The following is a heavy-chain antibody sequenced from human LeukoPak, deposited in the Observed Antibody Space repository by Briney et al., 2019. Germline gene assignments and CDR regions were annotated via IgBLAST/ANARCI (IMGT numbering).Heavy chain of an antibody. J-gene: IGHJ1*01. D-gene: IGHD6-25*01. Sequence: PSQTLSLTCTVSGGSISSGRYYWSWIRQPAGKGLEWIGRTYTRGSTNYNPSLKRRVTISVDTSKNQFSLKLSSVTAADTAVYYCARGPSSGLYFQHWGQGTLVTVSS. V-gene: IGHV4-61*02. CDR3: ARGPSSGLYFQH. CDR2: TYTRGST. CDR1: GGSISSGRYY.